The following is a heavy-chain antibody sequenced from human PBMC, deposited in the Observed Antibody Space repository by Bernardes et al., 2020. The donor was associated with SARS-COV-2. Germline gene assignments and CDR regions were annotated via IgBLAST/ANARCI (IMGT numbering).Heavy chain of an antibody. D-gene: IGHD3-16*01. CDR2: ISAYNGNI. J-gene: IGHJ4*02. Sequence: ASVKVSCKASGYSFSSYGIIWVRQAPGQGLEWMGWISAYNGNIEYAQKFQGRVTMTTDTSANTGYMDLRSLRSDDTAVYYCARDSAPSLRAIGYWGQGTLVTVSS. CDR1: GYSFSSYG. CDR3: ARDSAPSLRAIGY. V-gene: IGHV1-18*01.